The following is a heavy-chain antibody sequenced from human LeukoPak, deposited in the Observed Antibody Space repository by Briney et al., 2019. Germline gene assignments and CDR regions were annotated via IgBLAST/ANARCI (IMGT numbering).Heavy chain of an antibody. V-gene: IGHV3-23*01. Sequence: GGSLRLSCAASGFTFSSYGMHWVRQAPGKGLEWVSAVCGDGGRTYYADSVKGRFTISRDNSKNTLYLQMNSLRAEDTAVYYCAKAWDSSGWYFDYWGQGTLVTVSS. CDR1: GFTFSSYG. CDR3: AKAWDSSGWYFDY. CDR2: VCGDGGRT. J-gene: IGHJ4*02. D-gene: IGHD6-19*01.